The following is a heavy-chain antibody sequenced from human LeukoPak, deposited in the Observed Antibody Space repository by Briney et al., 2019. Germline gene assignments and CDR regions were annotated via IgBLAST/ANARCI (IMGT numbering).Heavy chain of an antibody. D-gene: IGHD3-22*01. J-gene: IGHJ4*02. CDR1: GGSFSGYY. CDR2: INHSGST. CDR3: ARGDYDSSGQFDY. V-gene: IGHV4-34*01. Sequence: SSETLSLTCAVYGGSFSGYYWGWIRQPPGKGLEWIGEINHSGSTNYNPSLKSRVTISVDTSKNQFSLKLSSVTAADTAVYYCARGDYDSSGQFDYWGQGTLVTVSS.